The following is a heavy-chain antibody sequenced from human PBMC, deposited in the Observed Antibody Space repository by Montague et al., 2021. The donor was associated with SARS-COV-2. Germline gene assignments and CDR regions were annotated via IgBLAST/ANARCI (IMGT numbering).Heavy chain of an antibody. CDR3: ARQYIGYNRRFDY. CDR2: ISSSGGI. D-gene: IGHD5-12*01. V-gene: IGHV4-4*07. CDR1: GGSISRYS. J-gene: IGHJ4*02. Sequence: SETLSLTRTVSGGSISRYSWTWIRQPPGKGLEWIGRISSSGGIDYNASLKSRVTMSLDTSKIQLSLNLSSVTAADTAVYYCARQYIGYNRRFDYWGQGALVTVSP.